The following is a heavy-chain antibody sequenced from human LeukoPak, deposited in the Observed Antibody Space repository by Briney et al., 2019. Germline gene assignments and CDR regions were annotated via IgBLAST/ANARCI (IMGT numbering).Heavy chain of an antibody. CDR1: GFTLSDSY. V-gene: IGHV3-53*01. D-gene: IGHD4-11*01. Sequence: GGSLRLSCGASGFTLSDSYMSWIRQAPGKGLEWVSVIYTGGTTDYADSVKGRFTISRDNSKNTLFLQMNSLRAEDTAVYYCARLPKTTYFDYWGQGTLVTVSS. CDR2: IYTGGTT. J-gene: IGHJ4*02. CDR3: ARLPKTTYFDY.